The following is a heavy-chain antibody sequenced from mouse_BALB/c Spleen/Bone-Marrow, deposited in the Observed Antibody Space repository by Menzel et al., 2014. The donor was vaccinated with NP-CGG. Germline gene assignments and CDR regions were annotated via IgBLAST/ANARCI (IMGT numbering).Heavy chain of an antibody. Sequence: QVQLKESGPGLVAPSQSLSITCTISGFSLTSYGVHWVRQPPGKGLEWLVVLXSDGSTTYNSALKSRLSISKDNSKSQVFLKMNSLQTDDTAMYYCARNGNFYAMDYWGQGTSVTVSS. V-gene: IGHV2-6-1*01. CDR1: GFSLTSYG. J-gene: IGHJ4*01. CDR3: ARNGNFYAMDY. D-gene: IGHD2-1*01. CDR2: LXSDGST.